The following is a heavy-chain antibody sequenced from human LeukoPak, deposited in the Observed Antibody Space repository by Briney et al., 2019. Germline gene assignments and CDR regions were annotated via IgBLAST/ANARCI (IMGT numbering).Heavy chain of an antibody. CDR2: FDPKSGKT. CDR3: SAGEWLRLYNWFAP. D-gene: IGHD5-12*01. J-gene: IGHJ5*02. Sequence: ASVKVSCKVSGYTFTEFSIHWVRQAPGQGLEWMGGFDPKSGKTYYAQKFQGRVTMTKDTSKDTAYMELSSMRSEDTAVDYCSAGEWLRLYNWFAPWGQGNRVPVSA. V-gene: IGHV1-24*01. CDR1: GYTFTEFS.